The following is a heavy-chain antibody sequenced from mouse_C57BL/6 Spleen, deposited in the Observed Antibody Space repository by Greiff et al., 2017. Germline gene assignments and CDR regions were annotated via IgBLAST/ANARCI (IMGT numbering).Heavy chain of an antibody. J-gene: IGHJ3*01. CDR3: ARHDYYGSSPWFAY. CDR2: IRNKANGYTT. V-gene: IGHV7-3*01. Sequence: EVKVVESGGGLVQPGGSLSLSCAASGFTFTDYYMSWVRQPPGKALEWLGFIRNKANGYTTVSSASVNGRFTISSDNSQGILYLQMNAQRAEDSATDNCARHDYYGSSPWFAYWGQGTLVTVSA. D-gene: IGHD1-1*01. CDR1: GFTFTDYY.